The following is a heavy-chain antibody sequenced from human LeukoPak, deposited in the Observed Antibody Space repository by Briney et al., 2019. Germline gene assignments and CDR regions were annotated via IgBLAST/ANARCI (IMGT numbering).Heavy chain of an antibody. CDR3: ARAITMVRGAPSY. CDR2: MNPNSGNT. D-gene: IGHD3-10*01. Sequence: GASVKVSCKASGYTFTSYDINWVRQATGQGLEWMGWMNPNSGNTGYAQKFQGRVTMTRNTSISTAYMELSSLRSEDTAVYYCARAITMVRGAPSYWGQGTLVTVSS. CDR1: GYTFTSYD. J-gene: IGHJ4*02. V-gene: IGHV1-8*01.